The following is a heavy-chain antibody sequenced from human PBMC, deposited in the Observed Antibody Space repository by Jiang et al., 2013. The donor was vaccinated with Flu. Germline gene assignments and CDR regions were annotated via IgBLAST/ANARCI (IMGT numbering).Heavy chain of an antibody. Sequence: LLKPSETLSLTCSASGGSISTGSDYWGWIRQSPGTGLEWIGCIYHFGNTFYNPSLKSRVSISVDTSNNQFSLRLTSVTAADAAIYYCVRVCPDWPTVTGGYFGMDVWGPGTTVTVSS. V-gene: IGHV4-39*07. CDR3: VRVCPDWPTVTGGYFGMDV. D-gene: IGHD2-21*01. J-gene: IGHJ6*02. CDR2: IYHFGNT. CDR1: GGSISTGSDY.